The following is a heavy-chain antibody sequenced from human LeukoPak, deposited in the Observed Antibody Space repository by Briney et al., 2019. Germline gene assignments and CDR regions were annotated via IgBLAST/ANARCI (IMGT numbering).Heavy chain of an antibody. V-gene: IGHV1-2*01. CDR1: GYSFSAYY. J-gene: IGHJ5*02. D-gene: IGHD2-21*02. CDR3: ARPNGDFYNGSDT. CDR2: INPTSGDT. Sequence: EASVKVSCKASGYSFSAYYIHWVRQAPGQGLEWMGWINPTSGDTNYAQKFQDRVTLTRDTSISTAYMELTNLRSDDTVVYFCARPNGDFYNGSDTWGQGTLVTVSP.